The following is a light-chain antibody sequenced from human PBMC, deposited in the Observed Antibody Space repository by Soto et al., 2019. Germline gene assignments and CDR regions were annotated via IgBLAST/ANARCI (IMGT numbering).Light chain of an antibody. V-gene: IGKV1-5*01. CDR1: QSISTC. CDR3: QQYNSYSLCT. J-gene: IGKJ2*02. Sequence: DLQMTQSPSTLSASVGDSVTITCRASQSISTCLAWYQQKPGQAPKLLIYEASSLESGVSSRFSGSGHGTEFTLTISSLQPDDFATYYCQQYNSYSLCTFCQGTKLEIE. CDR2: EAS.